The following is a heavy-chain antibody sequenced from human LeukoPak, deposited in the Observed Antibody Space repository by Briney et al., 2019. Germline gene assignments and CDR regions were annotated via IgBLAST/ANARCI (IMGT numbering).Heavy chain of an antibody. D-gene: IGHD2-2*01. CDR1: GGSISSSSYY. CDR2: IYYSGST. J-gene: IGHJ6*02. Sequence: SETLSLTCTVSGGSISSSSYYWGWIRQPPGKGLEWIGGIYYSGSTYYNPSLKSRVTISVDTSKNQFSLKLSSVTAADTAVYYCARNNCSSTSCYQYYYYYYGMDVWGQGTTVTVSS. V-gene: IGHV4-39*01. CDR3: ARNNCSSTSCYQYYYYYYGMDV.